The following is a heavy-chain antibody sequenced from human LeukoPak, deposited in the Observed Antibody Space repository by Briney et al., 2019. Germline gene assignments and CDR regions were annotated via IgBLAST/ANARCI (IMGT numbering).Heavy chain of an antibody. CDR2: INQDGSEI. V-gene: IGHV3-7*01. D-gene: IGHD5-18*01. J-gene: IGHJ4*02. Sequence: SGGSLRLSCAASGFTFSNYWLNWVRQAPGKGLEWVAKINQDGSEIYYVDSVKGRFTISRDNAKNSLFLQMNRLRDEDTAVYYCARGWETEYSYGHPRHFDHWGQGTLVTVSS. CDR1: GFTFSNYW. CDR3: ARGWETEYSYGHPRHFDH.